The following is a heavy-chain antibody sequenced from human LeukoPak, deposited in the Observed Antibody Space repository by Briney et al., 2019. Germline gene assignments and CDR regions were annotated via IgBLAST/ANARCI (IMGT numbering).Heavy chain of an antibody. V-gene: IGHV4-59*01. CDR3: ARVMYCGGDCYSGIFDY. D-gene: IGHD2-21*01. CDR1: GGSISSYY. Sequence: SETLSLTCTVSGGSISSYYWSWIRQPPGKGLELIGYIYYSGSTNYNPSLKSRVTISVDTSKNQFSLKLSSVTAADTAVYYCARVMYCGGDCYSGIFDYWGQGTLVTVSS. J-gene: IGHJ4*02. CDR2: IYYSGST.